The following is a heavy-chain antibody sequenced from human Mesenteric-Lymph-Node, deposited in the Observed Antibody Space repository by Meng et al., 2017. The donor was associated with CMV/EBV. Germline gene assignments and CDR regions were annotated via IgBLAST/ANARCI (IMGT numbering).Heavy chain of an antibody. D-gene: IGHD2-2*01. CDR2: ISSSSSYI. J-gene: IGHJ5*02. Sequence: GESLKISCAASGFTFSRYSMNWVRQAPGKGLEWVSSISSSSSYIYYADSVKGRFTISRDNAKNSLYLQMNSLRAEDTAVYYCARGPYCSSTSCYLRGWFDPWGQGTLVTVSS. CDR3: ARGPYCSSTSCYLRGWFDP. CDR1: GFTFSRYS. V-gene: IGHV3-21*01.